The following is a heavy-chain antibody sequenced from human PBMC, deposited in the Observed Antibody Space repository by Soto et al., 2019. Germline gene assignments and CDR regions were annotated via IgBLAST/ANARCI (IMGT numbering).Heavy chain of an antibody. J-gene: IGHJ4*02. CDR2: IKSKTDGGTR. V-gene: IGHV3-15*01. D-gene: IGHD3-9*01. CDR1: GFTFSDAW. Sequence: EVYLVESGGGLVKPGGALRLSCAASGFTFSDAWMSWVRQAPGKGLEWVGRIKSKTDGGTRDYAAPVKGRVTISRDDSKNTLYSQMNSVKTEDTAVYYCTCLHYDILTGYKSHYFDYWGQGTLVTVSS. CDR3: TCLHYDILTGYKSHYFDY.